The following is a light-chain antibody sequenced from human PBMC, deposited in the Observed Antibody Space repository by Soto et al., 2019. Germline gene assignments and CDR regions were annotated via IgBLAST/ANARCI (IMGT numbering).Light chain of an antibody. J-gene: IGLJ2*01. CDR2: DVS. CDR1: ISDVGGYNY. Sequence: QSALTQPRSVSESPGQSVTISCTGTISDVGGYNYVSWYQHHPGKAPKLMIYDVSKRPSGVPDRFSGSKSGNTASLTISGLQAEDEADYYCCSYAGSYTLVIFGGGTKLTVL. V-gene: IGLV2-11*01. CDR3: CSYAGSYTLVI.